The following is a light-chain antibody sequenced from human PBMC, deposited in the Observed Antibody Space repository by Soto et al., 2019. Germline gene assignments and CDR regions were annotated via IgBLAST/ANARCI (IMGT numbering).Light chain of an antibody. CDR3: NSYAGPTV. V-gene: IGLV2-8*01. CDR1: SSDVGGYNY. CDR2: EVN. Sequence: QSALTQHPSASGSPGQSVTISFTGTSSDVGGYNYVSWYQQHPGKAPKLMSYEVNNRPSGVPDRFSGSKSGNTASLTVSGLQAEDEADYYCNSYAGPTVFGTGTKLTVL. J-gene: IGLJ1*01.